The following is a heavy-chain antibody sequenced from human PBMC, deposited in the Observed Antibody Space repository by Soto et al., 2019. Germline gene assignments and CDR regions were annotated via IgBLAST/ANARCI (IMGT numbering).Heavy chain of an antibody. V-gene: IGHV4-4*02. CDR1: GGSISSSNL. Sequence: PSETLSLTGAVSGGSISSSNLWSRVRQPPGKGLEWIGEIYHSGSTNYNPSLKSRVKISVDKSKNQFSLKLSSVTAADTAVYYCARRPSYYYVSYYFDYWGQGTLVTVSS. CDR3: ARRPSYYYVSYYFDY. J-gene: IGHJ4*02. D-gene: IGHD3-10*02. CDR2: IYHSGST.